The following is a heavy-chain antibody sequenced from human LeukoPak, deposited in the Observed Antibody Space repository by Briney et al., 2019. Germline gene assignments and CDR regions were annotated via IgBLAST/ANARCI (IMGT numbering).Heavy chain of an antibody. Sequence: PSETLSLTCAVSGGSISSSNWWSWVRQPPGKGLEWIGEIYHSGSTNYNPSLKSRVTISVDTSKNQFSLKLSSVTAADTAVYYCARHSWASLLWFGEPRNLEVDYWGQGTLVTVSS. CDR3: ARHSWASLLWFGEPRNLEVDY. CDR1: GGSISSSNW. V-gene: IGHV4-4*02. D-gene: IGHD3-10*01. CDR2: IYHSGST. J-gene: IGHJ4*02.